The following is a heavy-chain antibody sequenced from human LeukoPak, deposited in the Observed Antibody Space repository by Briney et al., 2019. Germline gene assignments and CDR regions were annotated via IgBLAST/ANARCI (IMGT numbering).Heavy chain of an antibody. J-gene: IGHJ4*02. D-gene: IGHD6-19*01. CDR3: AREIHSSGWYVDY. Sequence: GGPLRLSCTASGLTFSNYWMSWVRQAPGKGLEWVASIKEDGSETYYVDSVKGRFTISRDNAKNSLYLQMNSLRAEDAAVYYCAREIHSSGWYVDYWGQGTLVTVSS. CDR1: GLTFSNYW. CDR2: IKEDGSET. V-gene: IGHV3-7*01.